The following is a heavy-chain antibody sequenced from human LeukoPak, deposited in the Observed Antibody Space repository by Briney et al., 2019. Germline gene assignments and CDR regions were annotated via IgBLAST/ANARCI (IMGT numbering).Heavy chain of an antibody. V-gene: IGHV4-4*07. CDR3: ATSPFYGDAFDI. CDR2: VYTTGNT. CDR1: GGSMRSYY. Sequence: SETLSLTCTVSGGSMRSYYWSWIRQPAGKGLEWIGRVYTTGNTNYNPSLQSRVTMSVDTSKNQFSLRLYSVTAADTAVYYCATSPFYGDAFDIWGQGTMVTVSS. J-gene: IGHJ3*02. D-gene: IGHD2/OR15-2a*01.